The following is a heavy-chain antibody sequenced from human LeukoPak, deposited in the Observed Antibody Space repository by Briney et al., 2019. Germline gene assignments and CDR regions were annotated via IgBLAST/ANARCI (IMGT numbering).Heavy chain of an antibody. D-gene: IGHD3-10*01. CDR3: ARAGGSGKVDY. V-gene: IGHV3-53*01. CDR1: GFTVSSNY. Sequence: GGSLRLSCAASGFTVSSNYMSWVRQAPGKGLEWVSVIYSGGSTYYADSVKGRFTISRDNSENTLYLQMNSMRAEDTAVYYCARAGGSGKVDYWGQGTLVTVSS. J-gene: IGHJ4*02. CDR2: IYSGGST.